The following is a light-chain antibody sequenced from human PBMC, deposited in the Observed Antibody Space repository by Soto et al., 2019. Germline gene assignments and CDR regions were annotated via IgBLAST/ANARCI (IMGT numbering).Light chain of an antibody. Sequence: QSVLTQPASVSGSPGQSITISCTGTSSDVGGYNYVSWYQQHPGKAPKLIINDVSHRPSGVSNRFSGSKFGNTASLTISGFQAEDEADYYCISYTDSTLEVFGGGTKVTVL. CDR3: ISYTDSTLEV. CDR2: DVS. CDR1: SSDVGGYNY. V-gene: IGLV2-14*03. J-gene: IGLJ2*01.